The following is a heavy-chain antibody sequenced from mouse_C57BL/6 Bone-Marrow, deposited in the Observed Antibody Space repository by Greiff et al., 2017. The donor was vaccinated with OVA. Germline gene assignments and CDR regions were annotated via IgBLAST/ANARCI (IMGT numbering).Heavy chain of an antibody. V-gene: IGHV3-5*01. Sequence: EVQLQQSGPGLVKPSQTVFLTCTVTGISITTGNYRWSWIRQFPGNKLEWIGYIYYSGTITYNPSLTSRTTITRDTPKNQFFLEMNSLTAEDTATYYCAREDYDEGFAYWGQGTLVTVSA. D-gene: IGHD2-4*01. J-gene: IGHJ3*01. CDR1: GISITTGNYR. CDR3: AREDYDEGFAY. CDR2: IYYSGTI.